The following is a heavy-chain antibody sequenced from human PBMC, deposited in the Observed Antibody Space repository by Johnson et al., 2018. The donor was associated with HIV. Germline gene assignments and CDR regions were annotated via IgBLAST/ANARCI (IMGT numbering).Heavy chain of an antibody. CDR1: GLTFSDYY. CDR3: ARSDVDIVATILFDI. V-gene: IGHV3-11*04. J-gene: IGHJ3*02. CDR2: ISSSGSTM. Sequence: VQLVESGGGLGKPGGSLRLSCAAPGLTFSDYYMTWIRQAPGKGLEWVSYISSSGSTMYYADSVKGRFTISRDNSKNTLYLQMGSLRVEDMAVYYCARSDVDIVATILFDIWGQGTMVAVSS. D-gene: IGHD5-12*01.